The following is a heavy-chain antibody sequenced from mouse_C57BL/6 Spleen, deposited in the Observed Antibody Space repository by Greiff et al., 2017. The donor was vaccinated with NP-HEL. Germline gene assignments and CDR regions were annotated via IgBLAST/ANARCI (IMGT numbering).Heavy chain of an antibody. Sequence: EVKLVESGGGLVKPGGSLKLSCAASGFPFSDYGMHWVRQAPEKGLEWVAYISSGSSTIYYADTVKGRFTISRDNAKNTLFLQMTSLRSEDTAMYYCARRDYERGYAMDYWGQGTSVTVSS. J-gene: IGHJ4*01. CDR3: ARRDYERGYAMDY. CDR1: GFPFSDYG. CDR2: ISSGSSTI. D-gene: IGHD2-4*01. V-gene: IGHV5-17*01.